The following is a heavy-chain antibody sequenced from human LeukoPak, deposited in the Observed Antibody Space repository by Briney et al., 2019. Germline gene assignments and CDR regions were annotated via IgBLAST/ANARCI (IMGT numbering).Heavy chain of an antibody. Sequence: GGSLRLSCVASGFTFSSYAMNWVRQAPGKGLEWVSHISSRTSNTYYADSVKGRFTISRDNAKNSLYLQMNSLRDEDTAVYYCARKAAANKNWYFDLWGRGTLVTVSS. CDR1: GFTFSSYA. CDR2: ISSRTSNT. D-gene: IGHD6-13*01. CDR3: ARKAAANKNWYFDL. V-gene: IGHV3-48*02. J-gene: IGHJ2*01.